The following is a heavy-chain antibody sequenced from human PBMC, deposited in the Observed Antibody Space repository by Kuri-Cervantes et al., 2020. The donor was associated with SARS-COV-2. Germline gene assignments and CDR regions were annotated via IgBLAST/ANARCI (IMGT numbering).Heavy chain of an antibody. J-gene: IGHJ5*02. CDR3: TRRARYSSNWFDP. CDR2: IRSKAYGGTT. D-gene: IGHD6-13*01. Sequence: GGSLRLSCTASGFTFGDYAMSWFRQAPGKGLEWVGFIRSKAYGGTTEYAASVKGRFTISRDDSKSIAYLQMNSLKTEDTAVYYCTRRARYSSNWFDPWGQGTLVTVSS. CDR1: GFTFGDYA. V-gene: IGHV3-49*03.